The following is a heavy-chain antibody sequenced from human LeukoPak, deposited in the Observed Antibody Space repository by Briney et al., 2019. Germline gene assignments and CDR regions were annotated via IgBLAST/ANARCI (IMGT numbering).Heavy chain of an antibody. J-gene: IGHJ5*02. V-gene: IGHV3-66*02. D-gene: IGHD6-6*01. Sequence: PGGSLRLSCAASGFTVSSNYMSWVRQAPRKGLEWVSVIYSGGSTYYADSVKGRFTISRDNSKNTLYLQMNSLRAEDTAVYYCAREAGIAARPSRWFDPWRQGTLVTVSS. CDR1: GFTVSSNY. CDR2: IYSGGST. CDR3: AREAGIAARPSRWFDP.